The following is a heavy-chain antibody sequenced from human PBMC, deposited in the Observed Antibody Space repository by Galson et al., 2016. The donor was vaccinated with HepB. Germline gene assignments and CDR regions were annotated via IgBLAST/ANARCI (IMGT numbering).Heavy chain of an antibody. CDR2: ITPIFGTA. D-gene: IGHD3-22*01. CDR3: ARGTTMISDAFDI. CDR1: GGTFSNSA. V-gene: IGHV1-69*06. Sequence: SLKVSCKASGGTFSNSAIIWVRQAPGHGLEWMGGITPIFGTAHYAQTFQGRVTVTADKSTSTAFMELSNLRSDDTAVYYCARGTTMISDAFDIWGQGTLVTVSS. J-gene: IGHJ3*02.